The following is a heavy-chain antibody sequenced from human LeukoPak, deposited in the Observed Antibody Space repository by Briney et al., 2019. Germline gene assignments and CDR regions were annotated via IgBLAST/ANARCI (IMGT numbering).Heavy chain of an antibody. CDR1: GFTFSSYA. CDR3: AKQYSGGWYYFDY. CDR2: IGGGT. J-gene: IGHJ4*02. Sequence: GGSLRLSCAATGFTFSSYAMTWVRQAPGKGLEWVSAIGGGTYYADSVKGRFTISRDNSENTLYLQMNSLRAEDTAVYYCAKQYSGGWYYFDYWGQGTLVTASS. D-gene: IGHD6-19*01. V-gene: IGHV3-23*01.